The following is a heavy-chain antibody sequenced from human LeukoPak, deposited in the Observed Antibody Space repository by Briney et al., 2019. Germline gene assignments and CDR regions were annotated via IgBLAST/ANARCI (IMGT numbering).Heavy chain of an antibody. CDR1: GFTFSTYW. D-gene: IGHD6-13*01. CDR2: INGDGGSR. Sequence: GGSLRLSCAASGFTFSTYWMHWVRQAPGKGLVWVSRINGDGGSRNYADSVKGRFTISRDNAKNTLYLQMSSLRVEDTAVYYCASASSHRTAAGGDYWGQGTLVTVST. CDR3: ASASSHRTAAGGDY. V-gene: IGHV3-74*01. J-gene: IGHJ4*02.